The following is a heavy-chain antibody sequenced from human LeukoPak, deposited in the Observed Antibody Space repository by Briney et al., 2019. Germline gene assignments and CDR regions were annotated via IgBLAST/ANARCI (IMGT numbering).Heavy chain of an antibody. V-gene: IGHV3-23*01. CDR1: GFTFSSYG. J-gene: IGHJ4*02. D-gene: IGHD4-17*01. CDR3: TTDPGRRVTTVPF. Sequence: GGSLRLSCAASGFTFSSYGMSWVRQAPGKGLEWVSALTGSGDNTYYADSVKGRFTISRDNSKNTLYLQMNSLKTEDTAVYYCTTDPGRRVTTVPFWGQGTLVTVSS. CDR2: LTGSGDNT.